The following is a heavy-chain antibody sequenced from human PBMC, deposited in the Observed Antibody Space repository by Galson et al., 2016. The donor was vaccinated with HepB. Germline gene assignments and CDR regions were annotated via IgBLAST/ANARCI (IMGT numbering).Heavy chain of an antibody. CDR3: VNLGTTRT. D-gene: IGHD1-26*01. CDR2: IFGRGNT. CDR1: GFTVSDNH. V-gene: IGHV3-53*01. Sequence: SLRLSCAAAGFTVSDNHVTWIRQAPGKGLECVSVIFGRGNTYYADSVEGRFTISRDNAKNTLYLQMNNLRAEDTAVYCCVNLGTTRTWGQGTQVTVSS. J-gene: IGHJ5*02.